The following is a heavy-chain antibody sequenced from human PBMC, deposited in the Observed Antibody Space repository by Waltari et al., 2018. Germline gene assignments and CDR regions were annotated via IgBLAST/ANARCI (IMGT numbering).Heavy chain of an antibody. Sequence: QVQLVESGGGVVRPGRSLRLSCAAPVFNFRRYGLHWVRQIPGKGLEWLTFISCDGSDKYYADSVKGRFTIYKDNSRNTLYLQMNSLRPEDTAVYFCAKDHQWEVLLPIYQIDYWGRGTLVTVSS. J-gene: IGHJ4*02. CDR3: AKDHQWEVLLPIYQIDY. D-gene: IGHD1-26*01. V-gene: IGHV3-30*18. CDR2: ISCDGSDK. CDR1: VFNFRRYG.